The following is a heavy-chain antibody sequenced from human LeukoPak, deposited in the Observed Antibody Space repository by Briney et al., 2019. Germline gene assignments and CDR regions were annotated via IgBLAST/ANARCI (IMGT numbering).Heavy chain of an antibody. CDR1: GGSFSGYY. D-gene: IGHD3-10*01. Sequence: SQTLSLTCAVYGGSFSGYYSSWIRQPPRKGLEWIGEINHSGSTNYNPSLKSRVTISVDTSKNQFSLKLCSVTAADTAVYYCARGRRVNMLLWFGELSRGDAFDIWGRGTPVTVSS. V-gene: IGHV4-34*01. CDR2: INHSGST. CDR3: ARGRRVNMLLWFGELSRGDAFDI. J-gene: IGHJ3*02.